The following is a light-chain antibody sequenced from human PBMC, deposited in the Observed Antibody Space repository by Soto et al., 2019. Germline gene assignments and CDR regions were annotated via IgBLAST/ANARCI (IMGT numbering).Light chain of an antibody. V-gene: IGLV2-14*01. CDR1: SSDVGGSKY. J-gene: IGLJ1*01. CDR3: SSYTSSSTLVV. Sequence: QSALTQPASVSWSPGQSITISCTGTSSDVGGSKYVSWYQQYPGKAPKLMVYEVSYRPSGVSNRFSGYKSGNTASLPLSGLQAEDEADYYCSSYTSSSTLVVFGSGTKVTVL. CDR2: EVS.